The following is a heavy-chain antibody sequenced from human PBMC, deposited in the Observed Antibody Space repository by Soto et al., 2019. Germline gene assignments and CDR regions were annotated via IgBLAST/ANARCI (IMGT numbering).Heavy chain of an antibody. D-gene: IGHD3-10*01. Sequence: ASETLSLTCAVYGGSFSGYYWSWIRQPPGKGLEWIGEINHSGSTNYNPSLKSRVTISVDTSKNQFSLKLSSVTAADTAVYYCARGRSGSGSYYNPTHYYYYMDVWGKGTTVT. V-gene: IGHV4-34*01. CDR1: GGSFSGYY. CDR2: INHSGST. CDR3: ARGRSGSGSYYNPTHYYYYMDV. J-gene: IGHJ6*03.